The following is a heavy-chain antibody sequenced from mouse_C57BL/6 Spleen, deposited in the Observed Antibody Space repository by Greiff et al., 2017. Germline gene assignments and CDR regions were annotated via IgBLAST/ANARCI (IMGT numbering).Heavy chain of an antibody. V-gene: IGHV1-81*01. CDR3: ARGCDGYYFGY. J-gene: IGHJ3*01. Sequence: QVQLQQSGAELARPGASVKLSCKASGYTFTSYGISWVKQRTGQGLEWIGEIYPRSGNTYYNEKFKGKSTLTAEKSASTAYMELRSLTSGDSAVYFVARGCDGYYFGYWGHGTLVTVSA. CDR1: GYTFTSYG. D-gene: IGHD2-3*01. CDR2: IYPRSGNT.